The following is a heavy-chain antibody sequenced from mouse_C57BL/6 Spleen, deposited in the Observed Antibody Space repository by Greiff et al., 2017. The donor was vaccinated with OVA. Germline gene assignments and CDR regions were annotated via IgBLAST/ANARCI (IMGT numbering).Heavy chain of an antibody. Sequence: QVQLQQSGPELVKPGASVKISCKASGYAFSSSWMNWVKQRPGKGLEWIGRIYPGDGDTNYNGKFKGKATLTADKSSSTAYMQLSSLTSEDSAVYFCAKDHYYGSSCGYWGQGTTLTVSS. D-gene: IGHD1-1*01. CDR3: AKDHYYGSSCGY. CDR2: IYPGDGDT. CDR1: GYAFSSSW. J-gene: IGHJ2*01. V-gene: IGHV1-82*01.